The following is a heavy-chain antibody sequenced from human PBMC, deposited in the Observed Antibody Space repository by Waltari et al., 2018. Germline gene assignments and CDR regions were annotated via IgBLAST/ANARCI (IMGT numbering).Heavy chain of an antibody. CDR2: IYHDGTT. CDR1: GYAINSGYY. CDR3: TRNGLGYCTSPTCYRNDN. Sequence: QVQLQESGPGLVKPSETLSHSGAVSGYAINSGYYWGWGRQAPGRGLEYIATIYHDGTTYYNPSLKSRVTISIDTPKNVFSLELRSVTAADTATYYCTRNGLGYCTSPTCYRNDNWCQGTLVIVSS. D-gene: IGHD2-2*02. V-gene: IGHV4-38-2*01. J-gene: IGHJ4*02.